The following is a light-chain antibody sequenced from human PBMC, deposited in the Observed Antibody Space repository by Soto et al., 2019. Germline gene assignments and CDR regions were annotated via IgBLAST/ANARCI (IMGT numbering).Light chain of an antibody. J-gene: IGKJ5*01. V-gene: IGKV3-20*01. CDR1: QSVSSSY. Sequence: IVLTQSPGTLSLSPGERAPLSCRASQSVSSSYLAWYQQKPGQAPRLLIYGASSRATGIPDRFSGSGSGTDFTLTISRLEPEDFAVYYCQQYGSSGTFGQGTRLEI. CDR2: GAS. CDR3: QQYGSSGT.